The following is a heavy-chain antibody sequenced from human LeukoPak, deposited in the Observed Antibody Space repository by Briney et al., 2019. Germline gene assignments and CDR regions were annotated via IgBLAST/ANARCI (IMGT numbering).Heavy chain of an antibody. CDR2: IKQDGSEK. D-gene: IGHD3-22*01. Sequence: GGSLRLSCAASGFTFSSYWMSWVRQAPGKGLEWVANIKQDGSEKYYADSVKGRFTISRDNAKNSLYLQMNSLRAEDTAVYYCARLGDSSGYYSGSYDYWGQGTLVTVSS. CDR1: GFTFSSYW. CDR3: ARLGDSSGYYSGSYDY. J-gene: IGHJ4*02. V-gene: IGHV3-7*01.